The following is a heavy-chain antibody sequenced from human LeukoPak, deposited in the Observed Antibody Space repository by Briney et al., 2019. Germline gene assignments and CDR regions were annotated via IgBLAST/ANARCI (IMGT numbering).Heavy chain of an antibody. D-gene: IGHD6-19*01. V-gene: IGHV3-7*04. Sequence: PGGSLRLSCAASGFSFSTYWMSWVRQAPGKGLEWVANIKQDGSVKYYVDSVKGRFTISRDNAKNSLYLQMNSLRVEDTAVYYCARAWSYSTGWYNYWGQGTLVTVSS. CDR3: ARAWSYSTGWYNY. CDR1: GFSFSTYW. J-gene: IGHJ4*02. CDR2: IKQDGSVK.